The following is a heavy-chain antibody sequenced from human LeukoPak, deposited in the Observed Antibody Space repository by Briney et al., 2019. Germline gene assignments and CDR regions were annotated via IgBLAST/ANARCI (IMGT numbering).Heavy chain of an antibody. V-gene: IGHV1-2*02. CDR2: ISPNSETT. CDR1: GYTFTGYY. CDR3: AKAGLVGGPGDGFDI. D-gene: IGHD1-26*01. Sequence: ASVKVSCKASGYTFTGYYIHWVRQAPGRGLEWMGWISPNSETTFYVEKFENRVTMTVDTSITTAYMELRRLRSDDTAIYYCAKAGLVGGPGDGFDIWGQGTMVTVSS. J-gene: IGHJ3*02.